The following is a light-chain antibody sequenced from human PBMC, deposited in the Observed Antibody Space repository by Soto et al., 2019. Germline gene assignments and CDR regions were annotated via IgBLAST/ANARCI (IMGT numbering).Light chain of an antibody. CDR3: PQDIGYWP. V-gene: IGKV1-5*03. CDR2: EAS. CDR1: QSLSDS. J-gene: IGKJ1*01. Sequence: DIQMTQSPSTLSASLGDRVTITCRASQSLSDSLSWYQQQPGKAPKRLIYEASNVKSGVPSRFSGSGSGTAYPLTISWQQPDYVVNYYWPQDIGYWPFGQGTKVEIK.